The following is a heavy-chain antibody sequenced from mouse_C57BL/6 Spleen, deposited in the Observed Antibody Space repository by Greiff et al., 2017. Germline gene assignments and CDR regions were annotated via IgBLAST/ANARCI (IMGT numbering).Heavy chain of an antibody. CDR1: GYTFTSYW. CDR3: ANYYGSGRYFDY. CDR2: IYPGSGST. J-gene: IGHJ2*01. V-gene: IGHV1-55*01. D-gene: IGHD1-1*01. Sequence: VQLQQSGAELVKPGASVKMSCKASGYTFTSYWITWVKQRPGQGLEWIGDIYPGSGSTNYNEKFKSKATLTVDTSSSTAYMQLSSLTSEDSAVYYCANYYGSGRYFDYWGQGTTLTVSS.